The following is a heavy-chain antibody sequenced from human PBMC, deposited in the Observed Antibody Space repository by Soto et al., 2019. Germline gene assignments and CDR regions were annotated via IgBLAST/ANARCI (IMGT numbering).Heavy chain of an antibody. D-gene: IGHD6-19*01. V-gene: IGHV3-23*01. CDR2: ISGSGGST. CDR1: GFAFSTYA. J-gene: IGHJ5*02. Sequence: EVQLLESGGGLVNPGGALRLSCAASGFAFSTYAMSWMRQAPGKGPEWVSAISGSGGSTYYTDSVKGRFTISRDNSKNTLYLQMDSLRAEDTAIYYCAKGLSSDRSGWLRWFGPWGQGTLVIVSS. CDR3: AKGLSSDRSGWLRWFGP.